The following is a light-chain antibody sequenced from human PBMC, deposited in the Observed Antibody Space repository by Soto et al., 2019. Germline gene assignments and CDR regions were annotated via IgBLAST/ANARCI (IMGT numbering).Light chain of an antibody. J-gene: IGLJ3*02. CDR1: SSSIGAGYD. Sequence: QAVVTQPPSVSGAPGQRVTISCTGSSSSIGAGYDVHWYQQLPGTAPKLLIYNNNNRPSGVPDRFSGSRSGTSASLAITGLQAEDEADYSCQSFDSSLSSVVFGGGTKLTVL. CDR2: NNN. V-gene: IGLV1-40*01. CDR3: QSFDSSLSSVV.